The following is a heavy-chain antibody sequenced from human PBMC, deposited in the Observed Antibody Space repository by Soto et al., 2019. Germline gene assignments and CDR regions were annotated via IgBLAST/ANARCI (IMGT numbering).Heavy chain of an antibody. Sequence: ASVKVSCKASGGTFSSYAISWVRQAPGQGLEWMGGIIPIFSTANYAQKFQGRVTITADESTSTAYMELSSLRSEDTAVYYCARAGAYYGDYDLDYWGQGTLVTVSS. D-gene: IGHD4-17*01. CDR1: GGTFSSYA. J-gene: IGHJ4*02. CDR2: IIPIFSTA. V-gene: IGHV1-69*13. CDR3: ARAGAYYGDYDLDY.